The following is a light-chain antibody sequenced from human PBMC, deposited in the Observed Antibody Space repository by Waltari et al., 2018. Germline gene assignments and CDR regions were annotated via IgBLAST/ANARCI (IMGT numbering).Light chain of an antibody. Sequence: EIVLAQSPATLSFSPGERATLSFRASQSVGRFLAWYQRKPGQAPRLLIYDASDRATCTPARFSGSGSGTDFTLTISSLEPEDFAVYYCQHRGNWPLLAFGQGTRLEIK. V-gene: IGKV3-11*01. CDR3: QHRGNWPLLA. CDR1: QSVGRF. J-gene: IGKJ5*01. CDR2: DAS.